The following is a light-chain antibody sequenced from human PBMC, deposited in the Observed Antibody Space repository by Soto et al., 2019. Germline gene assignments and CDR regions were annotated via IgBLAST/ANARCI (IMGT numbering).Light chain of an antibody. V-gene: IGKV3-20*01. CDR2: GAS. CDR1: QSLSSNS. J-gene: IGKJ1*01. CDR3: QQYGGSPRT. Sequence: EIVLTQFPDTLSLSPGERATLSCRASQSLSSNSLAWYQQKRGQAPRLLIHGASSRATGIPDRFSGSGSGTDFTLTISRLEPEDVAVYYCQQYGGSPRTFGQGTKVDVK.